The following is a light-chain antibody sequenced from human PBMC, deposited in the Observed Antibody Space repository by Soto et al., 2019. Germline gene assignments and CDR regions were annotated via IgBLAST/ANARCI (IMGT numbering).Light chain of an antibody. CDR2: LGS. Sequence: DIVMTQSPLSLPVTPGEPASISCRSSQSLLHSNGYTYLDWYMQKPGQSPQLLIFLGSNRASGVPDRFSGSGSGTDFTLKISRVVAEDVGVYYCMQTLQTWTFGQGTKVEIK. V-gene: IGKV2-28*01. CDR1: QSLLHSNGYTY. CDR3: MQTLQTWT. J-gene: IGKJ1*01.